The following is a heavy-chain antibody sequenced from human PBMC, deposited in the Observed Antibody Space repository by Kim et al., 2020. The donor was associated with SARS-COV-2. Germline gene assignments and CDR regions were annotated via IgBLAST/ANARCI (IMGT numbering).Heavy chain of an antibody. CDR2: ISGSGGST. D-gene: IGHD6-13*01. Sequence: GGSLRLSCAASGFTFSSYAMSWVRQAPGKGLEWVSAISGSGGSTYYADSVKGRFTISRDNSKNTLYLQMNSLRAEDTAVYYCAKDLSVASGIAAADYWGQGTLVTVSS. V-gene: IGHV3-23*01. CDR1: GFTFSSYA. CDR3: AKDLSVASGIAAADY. J-gene: IGHJ4*02.